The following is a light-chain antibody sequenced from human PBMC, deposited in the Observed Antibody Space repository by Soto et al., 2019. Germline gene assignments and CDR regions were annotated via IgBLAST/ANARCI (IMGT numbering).Light chain of an antibody. CDR1: NSNMGRNY. J-gene: IGLJ2*01. CDR2: RND. CDR3: AVWDNSLNGVA. V-gene: IGLV1-47*01. Sequence: QAVVTQTPSASGTPGQRITISCSGSNSNMGRNYVYWYQQVPGTAPKLLMYRNDVRPSGVPDRFTGSKSGTSASLAISGLRSEDEADYYCAVWDNSLNGVAFGGVTKLTVL.